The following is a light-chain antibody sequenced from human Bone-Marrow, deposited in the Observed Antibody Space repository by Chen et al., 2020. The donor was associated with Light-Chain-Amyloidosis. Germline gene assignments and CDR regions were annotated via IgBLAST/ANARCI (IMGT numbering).Light chain of an antibody. CDR1: LGITNS. CDR3: QQFYTTPYT. J-gene: IGKJ2*01. V-gene: IGKV1-NL1*01. CDR2: GAS. Sequence: DIQMTQSPSSLSASIVDRVTITCRASLGITNSLAWYQQKPGTAPKLLLYGASRLESGVPSRFSGSGSGTDYTLTISSLQPEDFATYFCQQFYTTPYTFGQGTKLDIK.